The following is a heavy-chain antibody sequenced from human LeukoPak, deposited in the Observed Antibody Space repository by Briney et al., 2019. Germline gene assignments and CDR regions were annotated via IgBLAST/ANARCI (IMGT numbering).Heavy chain of an antibody. CDR3: ARLGASDYVWGKWWYFDY. V-gene: IGHV1-2*06. CDR2: INPNSGGT. CDR1: GYTFTGYY. Sequence: ASVKVSCKASGYTFTGYYMHWVRQAPGQELEWMGRINPNSGGTNYAQKFQGRVTMTRDTSISTAYMELSRLRSDDTAVYYCARLGASDYVWGKWWYFDYWGQGTLVTVSS. J-gene: IGHJ4*02. D-gene: IGHD3-16*01.